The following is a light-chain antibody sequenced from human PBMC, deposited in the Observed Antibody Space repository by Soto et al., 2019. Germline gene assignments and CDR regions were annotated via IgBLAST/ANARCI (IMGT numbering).Light chain of an antibody. CDR2: RNN. CDR3: AAWDDSLSGVV. Sequence: QSVLTQPPSASGTPGRRVTISCSGSSSNIGSNYVYWYHQLPGTAPKLLISRNNQRPSGVPDRFSGSKSGTSAPLAISGLRSEDEADYYCAAWDDSLSGVVFGGGTKVTVL. CDR1: SSNIGSNY. J-gene: IGLJ3*02. V-gene: IGLV1-47*01.